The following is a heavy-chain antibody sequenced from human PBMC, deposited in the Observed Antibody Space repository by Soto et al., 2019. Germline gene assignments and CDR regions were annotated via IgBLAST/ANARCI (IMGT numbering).Heavy chain of an antibody. CDR3: ARHFVPRSGGKRRDWFDP. D-gene: IGHD2-15*01. V-gene: IGHV4-39*01. CDR2: IYYSGST. Sequence: PSETLSLTCTVSGGSISSSSYCWGWIRQPPGKWLEWIGSIYYSGSTYYNPSLKSRVTISVDTSKNQFSLKLSSVTAADTAVYYCARHFVPRSGGKRRDWFDPWGQGTLVTVS. J-gene: IGHJ5*02. CDR1: GGSISSSSYC.